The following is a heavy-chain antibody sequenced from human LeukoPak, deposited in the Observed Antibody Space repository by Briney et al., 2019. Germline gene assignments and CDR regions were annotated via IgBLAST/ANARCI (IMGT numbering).Heavy chain of an antibody. CDR1: GSTFSSYA. CDR2: IIPIFGTA. V-gene: IGHV1-69*05. Sequence: ASVKVSCKASGSTFSSYAISWVRQAPGQGLEWMGRIIPIFGTANYAQKFQGRVTITTDESTSTAYMELSSLRSEDTAVYYCASGMPGIAAAGLLNYFDYWGQGTLVTVSS. CDR3: ASGMPGIAAAGLLNYFDY. D-gene: IGHD6-13*01. J-gene: IGHJ4*02.